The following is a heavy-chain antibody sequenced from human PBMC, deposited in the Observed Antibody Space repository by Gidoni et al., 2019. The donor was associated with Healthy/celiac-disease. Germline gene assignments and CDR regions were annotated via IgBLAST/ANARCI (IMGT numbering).Heavy chain of an antibody. D-gene: IGHD3-9*01. CDR3: ARYNLDWGEDAFDI. CDR2: IYSGGST. V-gene: IGHV3-53*01. CDR1: GFTVSSNY. Sequence: EVQLVESGGGLIQPGGSLRLSCAASGFTVSSNYMSWVRQAPGKGLEWVSVIYSGGSTYYADSVKGRFTISRDNSKNTLYLQMNSLRAEDTAVYYCARYNLDWGEDAFDIWGQGTMVTVSS. J-gene: IGHJ3*02.